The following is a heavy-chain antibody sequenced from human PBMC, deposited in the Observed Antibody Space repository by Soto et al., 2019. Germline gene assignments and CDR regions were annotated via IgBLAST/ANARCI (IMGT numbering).Heavy chain of an antibody. CDR3: ARGKLRITIFGVLIPYYYYGMDV. V-gene: IGHV4-34*01. CDR2: INHSGST. J-gene: IGHJ6*02. D-gene: IGHD3-3*01. Sequence: PSETLSLTCAVYGGSFSGYYWSWIRQPPGKGLEWIGEINHSGSTNYNPSLKSRVTISVDTSKNQFSLKLSSVTAADTAVYYCARGKLRITIFGVLIPYYYYGMDVWGQGTTVTVSS. CDR1: GGSFSGYY.